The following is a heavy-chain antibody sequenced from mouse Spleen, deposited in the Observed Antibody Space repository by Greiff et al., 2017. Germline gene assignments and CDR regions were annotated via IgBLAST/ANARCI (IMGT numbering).Heavy chain of an antibody. Sequence: VQLQQSGPGLVAPSQSLSITCTVSGFSLTSYAISWVRQPPGKGLEWLGVIWTGGGTNYNSALKSRLSISKDNSKSQVFLKMNSLQTDDTARYYCARNNPPYYGSSYNFDYWGQGTTLTVSS. V-gene: IGHV2-9-1*01. CDR2: IWTGGGT. CDR1: GFSLTSYA. CDR3: ARNNPPYYGSSYNFDY. J-gene: IGHJ2*01. D-gene: IGHD1-1*01.